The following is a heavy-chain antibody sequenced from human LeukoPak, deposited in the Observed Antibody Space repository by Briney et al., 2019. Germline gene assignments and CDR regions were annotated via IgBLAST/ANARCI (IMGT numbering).Heavy chain of an antibody. CDR2: IRFDGSNN. CDR3: PTPSSLRYGSGSPNY. V-gene: IGHV3-30*02. D-gene: IGHD3-10*01. J-gene: IGHJ4*02. CDR1: GFTFSNYC. Sequence: GGSLRLSCVVSGFTFSNYCMHWVRQAPGKGLEWVAFIRFDGSNNYYADSVKGRFSISRDNSKNTLFLQMSSLTADDTAVYYCPTPSSLRYGSGSPNYCDRGNVVIVSS.